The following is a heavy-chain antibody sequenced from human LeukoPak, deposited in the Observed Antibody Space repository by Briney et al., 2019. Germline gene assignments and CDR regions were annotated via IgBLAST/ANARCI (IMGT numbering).Heavy chain of an antibody. CDR2: ICSSSSYI. CDR3: AKERDSSGYYGRDPKLALAY. D-gene: IGHD3-22*01. CDR1: GFTFSSYS. J-gene: IGHJ4*02. Sequence: GGSLRLSCAASGFTFSSYSMNWVRQAPGKGLEWVSSICSSSSYIYYADSVKGRFTISRDNSKNTLYLQMNSLRAEDTAAYYCAKERDSSGYYGRDPKLALAYWGQGTLVTVSS. V-gene: IGHV3-21*01.